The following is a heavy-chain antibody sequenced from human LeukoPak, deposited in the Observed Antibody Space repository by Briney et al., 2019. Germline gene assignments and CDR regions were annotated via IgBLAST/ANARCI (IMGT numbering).Heavy chain of an antibody. Sequence: SETLSLTCAVYGGSFSGYYWSWIRQPPGKGLEWIGEINHSGSTNYNPSLKSRVTISVDTSKNQFSLKLSSVTAADTAVYYCARVGSGWGNDAFDIWGQGTMVTVSS. CDR1: GGSFSGYY. D-gene: IGHD6-25*01. CDR3: ARVGSGWGNDAFDI. V-gene: IGHV4-34*01. CDR2: INHSGST. J-gene: IGHJ3*02.